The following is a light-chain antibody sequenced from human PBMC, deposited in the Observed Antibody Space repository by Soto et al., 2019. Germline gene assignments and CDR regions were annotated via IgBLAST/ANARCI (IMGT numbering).Light chain of an antibody. J-gene: IGLJ2*01. CDR3: SSYTTSSTYVV. CDR1: SSDVGGYNY. V-gene: IGLV2-14*01. CDR2: EVS. Sequence: QSVRTQPASVSGSPGQSITISCTGTSSDVGGYNYVSWYQHHPGKAPKLMIYEVSNRPSGVSNRFSGSKSGNTASLTISGLQAEDEAGYYCSSYTTSSTYVVFGGGTKVTVL.